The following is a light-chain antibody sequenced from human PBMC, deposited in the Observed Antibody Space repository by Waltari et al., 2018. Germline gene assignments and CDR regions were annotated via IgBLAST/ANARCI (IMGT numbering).Light chain of an antibody. CDR3: LQYNNWPRT. CDR2: GAS. CDR1: QSVGGN. Sequence: ERVLTQSPDTLSVSPGERATLSCRASQSVGGNVAWYQQRPGQAPGLLIFGASIRASGIPARFSGSGSGTEFTFTISSLESEDFAVYYCLQYNNWPRTFGQGTKVEV. V-gene: IGKV3-15*01. J-gene: IGKJ1*01.